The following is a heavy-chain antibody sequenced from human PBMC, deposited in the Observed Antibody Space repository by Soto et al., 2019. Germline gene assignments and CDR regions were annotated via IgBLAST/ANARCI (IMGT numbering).Heavy chain of an antibody. CDR1: GYTFTNYG. Sequence: QVQLVQSGAEVKKPGASVKVSCKASGYTFTNYGISWVRQAPGQGLEWMGTISAYNGNTNYAQNLQGRVTMTTDTSTSTAYMDLRSLTSDDTAVYYCARKDPGDYVPPLDYWGQGTLVTVSS. CDR3: ARKDPGDYVPPLDY. CDR2: ISAYNGNT. J-gene: IGHJ4*02. V-gene: IGHV1-18*01. D-gene: IGHD4-17*01.